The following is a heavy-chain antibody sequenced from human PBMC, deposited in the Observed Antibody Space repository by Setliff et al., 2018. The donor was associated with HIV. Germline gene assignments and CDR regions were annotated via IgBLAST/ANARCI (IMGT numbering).Heavy chain of an antibody. D-gene: IGHD3-10*01. CDR2: IYYSGST. CDR3: GRRPVYYTSGSYYNDDTPDM. J-gene: IGHJ6*04. V-gene: IGHV4-39*07. Sequence: PSETLSLTCTVSGGSISSSNYYWGWIRQPPGKGLEWIGSIYYSGSTNYNPSLKSRVTISVDTSKNQFSLKLRSVTAADTAVYYRGRRPVYYTSGSYYNDDTPDMWGKGTAVTVSS. CDR1: GGSISSSNYY.